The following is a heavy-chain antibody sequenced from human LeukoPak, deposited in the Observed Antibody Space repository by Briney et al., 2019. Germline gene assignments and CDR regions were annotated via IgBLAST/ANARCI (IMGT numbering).Heavy chain of an antibody. CDR2: ISAYNGNT. V-gene: IGHV1-18*01. J-gene: IGHJ3*02. D-gene: IGHD5-18*01. Sequence: ASVKVSCKASGYTFTSYGISWVRQAPGQGLEWMGWISAYNGNTNYAQKLQGRVTMTTDTFTSTAYMELRSLRSDDTAVYYCARTGDTAMAYDAFDIWGQGTMVTVSS. CDR3: ARTGDTAMAYDAFDI. CDR1: GYTFTSYG.